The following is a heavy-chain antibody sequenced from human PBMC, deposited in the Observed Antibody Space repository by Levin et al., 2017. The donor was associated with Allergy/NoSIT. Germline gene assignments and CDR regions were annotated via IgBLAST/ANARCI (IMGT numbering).Heavy chain of an antibody. CDR1: GYTFTDYY. CDR3: ARDGDKYGDYNRY. CDR2: INPNSGGT. D-gene: IGHD4-17*01. V-gene: IGHV1-2*02. J-gene: IGHJ4*02. Sequence: GESLKISCKASGYTFTDYYLHWVRQAPGQGLEWMGWINPNSGGTNYAQKFQGRVTMTRDTSISTAYMELNRLRSDDTAVYYCARDGDKYGDYNRYWGQGTLVTVSS.